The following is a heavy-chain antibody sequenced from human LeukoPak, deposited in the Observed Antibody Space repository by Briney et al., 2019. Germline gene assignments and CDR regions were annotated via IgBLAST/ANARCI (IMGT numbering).Heavy chain of an antibody. Sequence: SETLSLTCAVYGGSFSGYSWSWIRQPPGKGLEWIGEINHSGSTNYNPSLKSRVTISVDTSKNQFSLKLSSVTAADTAVYYCARGRGRYDSSGYYLGYWGQGTLVTVSS. CDR1: GGSFSGYS. CDR2: INHSGST. J-gene: IGHJ4*02. V-gene: IGHV4-34*01. D-gene: IGHD3-22*01. CDR3: ARGRGRYDSSGYYLGY.